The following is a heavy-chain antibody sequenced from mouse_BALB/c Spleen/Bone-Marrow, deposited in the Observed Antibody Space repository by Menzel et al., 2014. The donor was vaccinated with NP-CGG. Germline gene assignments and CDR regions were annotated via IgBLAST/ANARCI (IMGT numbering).Heavy chain of an antibody. CDR3: ARRDYDDYAMDY. CDR1: GYSITSDYA. CDR2: ISYSGST. D-gene: IGHD2-4*01. Sequence: EVQGVESGPGLVKPSQSLSLTCTVTGYSITSDYAWNWIRQFPGNKLEWMGHISYSGSTSCNPSLKSRISITRDTSKNQFFLQLNSVTTEDTATYYCARRDYDDYAMDYWGQGTSVTVSS. J-gene: IGHJ4*01. V-gene: IGHV3-2*02.